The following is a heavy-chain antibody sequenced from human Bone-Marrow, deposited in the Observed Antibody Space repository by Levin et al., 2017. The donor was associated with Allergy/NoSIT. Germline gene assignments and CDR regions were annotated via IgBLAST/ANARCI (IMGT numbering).Heavy chain of an antibody. V-gene: IGHV1-2*02. CDR1: GYTFTDYY. CDR2: INPNSGGT. Sequence: GASVKVSCKASGYTFTDYYMNWVRQAPGQGLEWMGWINPNSGGTNYAQKFQGRVTMTRDTSISTAHMELSGLRSDDTAVYYCARDPDYYDRAFDIWGQGTMVTVSS. D-gene: IGHD3-22*01. J-gene: IGHJ3*02. CDR3: ARDPDYYDRAFDI.